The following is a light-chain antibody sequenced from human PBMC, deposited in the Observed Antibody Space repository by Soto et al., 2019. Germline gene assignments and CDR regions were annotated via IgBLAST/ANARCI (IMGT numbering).Light chain of an antibody. CDR3: QQYDSLPYT. V-gene: IGKV1-33*01. CDR2: DAS. Sequence: DIQMTQSPSSLSASVGDRVTITCQASQDISNYLNWYQQKPGKASKLLIYDASNLETGVPSRFSGSGSGTDFTFTISSLQPEDIATYYCQQYDSLPYTFGQGTKLEIK. CDR1: QDISNY. J-gene: IGKJ2*01.